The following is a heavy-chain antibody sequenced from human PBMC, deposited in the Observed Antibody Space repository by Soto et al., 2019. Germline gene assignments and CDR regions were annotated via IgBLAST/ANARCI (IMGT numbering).Heavy chain of an antibody. CDR3: ARGWFGPDV. D-gene: IGHD3-10*01. J-gene: IGHJ6*04. CDR2: IDNAGTDS. Sequence: EVQLVESGGGLVQPGGSLRLSCAASGFTLSGRSMHWVRQAPGKGLVWVSGIDNAGTDSTYADSVKGRFTSSRDNVKKMLYLQMNSLGVADTAVYYCARGWFGPDVWGKGTTVPVSS. V-gene: IGHV3-74*01. CDR1: GFTLSGRS.